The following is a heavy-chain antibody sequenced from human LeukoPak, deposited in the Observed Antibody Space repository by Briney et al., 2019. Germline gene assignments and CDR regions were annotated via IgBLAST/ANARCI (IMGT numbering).Heavy chain of an antibody. J-gene: IGHJ3*02. CDR3: ARWGGIVVVPAATPAFDI. Sequence: ASVKVSCKASGYTFTGYYMHWVRQAPGQGLEWMGWIDPNSGGTNYAQKFQGRVTMTRDTSISTAYMELSRLRSDDTAVYYCARWGGIVVVPAATPAFDIWGQGTMATVSS. CDR1: GYTFTGYY. CDR2: IDPNSGGT. V-gene: IGHV1-2*02. D-gene: IGHD2-2*01.